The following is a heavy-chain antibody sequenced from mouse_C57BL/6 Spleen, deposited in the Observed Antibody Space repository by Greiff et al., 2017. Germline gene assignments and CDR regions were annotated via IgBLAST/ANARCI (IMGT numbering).Heavy chain of an antibody. CDR1: GYTFTSYT. D-gene: IGHD1-1*02. CDR3: ARGSPVDY. CDR2: INPSSGYT. V-gene: IGHV1-4*01. J-gene: IGHJ2*01. Sequence: QVQLKESGAELARPGASVKMSCKASGYTFTSYTMHWVKQRPGQGLEWIGYINPSSGYTKYNQKFKDKATLTADKSSSTAYMQLSSLTSEDSAVYYGARGSPVDYWGQGTTLTVSS.